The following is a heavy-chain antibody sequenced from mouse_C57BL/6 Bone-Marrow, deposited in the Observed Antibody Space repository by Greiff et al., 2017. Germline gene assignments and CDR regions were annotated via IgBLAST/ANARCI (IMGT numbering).Heavy chain of an antibody. J-gene: IGHJ1*03. V-gene: IGHV1-69*01. CDR1: GYTFTSYW. Sequence: QVKLQQSGAELVLPGASVKLSCKASGYTFTSYWMYWVKPRPGQGLEWIGELDPSDSFTNYKQKFKGKSTLTVDKSYSTAYMQLSSLTSEDAAVYYCAREARSYWYFDVWGTGTTVTVSS. CDR3: AREARSYWYFDV. CDR2: LDPSDSFT.